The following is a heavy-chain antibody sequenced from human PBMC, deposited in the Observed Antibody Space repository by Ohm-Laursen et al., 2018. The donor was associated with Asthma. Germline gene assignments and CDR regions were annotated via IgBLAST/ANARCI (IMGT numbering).Heavy chain of an antibody. CDR3: AKATYYGMDV. CDR2: IWYDGSNK. Sequence: SLRLSCAASGFTFSNYGMHWVRQAPGKGLEWVAVIWYDGSNKYYADSVKGRFTISRDNAKNSLYLQMNSLRAEDTALYYCAKATYYGMDVWGQGTTVTVSS. J-gene: IGHJ6*02. V-gene: IGHV3-33*03. CDR1: GFTFSNYG.